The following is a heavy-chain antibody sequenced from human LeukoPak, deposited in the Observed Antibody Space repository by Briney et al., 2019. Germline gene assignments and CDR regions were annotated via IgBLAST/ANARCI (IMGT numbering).Heavy chain of an antibody. CDR3: ARDNSVRDTAWWFDP. D-gene: IGHD2-21*02. CDR2: IIPIFGTA. CDR1: GGTFSSYA. J-gene: IGHJ5*02. Sequence: SVKVSCKASGGTFSSYAISWVRQAPGQGLEWMGGIIPIFGTANYAQKFQGRVTITADKSTSTAYMELSSLRSEDTAVYYCARDNSVRDTAWWFDPWGQGTLVTVSS. V-gene: IGHV1-69*06.